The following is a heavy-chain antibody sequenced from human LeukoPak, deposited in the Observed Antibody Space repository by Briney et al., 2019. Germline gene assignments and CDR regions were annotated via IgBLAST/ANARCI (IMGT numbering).Heavy chain of an antibody. CDR2: INSDGSST. V-gene: IGHV3-74*01. CDR3: ARDRPSSVVGDGFDI. D-gene: IGHD2-2*01. CDR1: GFTFSSYW. J-gene: IGHJ3*02. Sequence: GGSLRLSCAASGFTFSSYWMHWVRQAPGKGLVWVSRINSDGSSTSYADSEKGRFTISKDSSKNTLNLQISSLRDEDTAVYYCARDRPSSVVGDGFDIWGQGTMVTVSS.